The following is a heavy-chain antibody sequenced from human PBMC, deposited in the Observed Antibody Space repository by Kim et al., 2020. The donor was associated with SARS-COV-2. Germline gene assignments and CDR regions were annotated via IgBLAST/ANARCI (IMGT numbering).Heavy chain of an antibody. CDR1: GYTFTSYA. Sequence: ASVKVSCKASGYTFTSYAMNWVRQAPGQGLEWMGWINTNTGNPTYAQGFTGRFVFSLDTSVSTAYLQISSLKAEDTAVYYCARGEVAGMLGFQDYYGMDVWGQGTTVTVSS. J-gene: IGHJ6*02. D-gene: IGHD6-19*01. V-gene: IGHV7-4-1*02. CDR3: ARGEVAGMLGFQDYYGMDV. CDR2: INTNTGNP.